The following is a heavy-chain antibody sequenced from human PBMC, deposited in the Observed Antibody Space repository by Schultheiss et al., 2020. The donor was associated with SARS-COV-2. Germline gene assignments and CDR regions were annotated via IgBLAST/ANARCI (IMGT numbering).Heavy chain of an antibody. D-gene: IGHD3-9*01. CDR1: GFTVSSNY. Sequence: GGSLRLSCAASGFTVSSNYMSWVRQAPGKGLEWVSVIYSGGSTYYADSVKGRFTISRDNSKNTLYLQMSSLRAEDTAVYYCAKGLSTWLYSDYWGQGTLVTVSS. CDR2: IYSGGST. CDR3: AKGLSTWLYSDY. J-gene: IGHJ4*02. V-gene: IGHV3-53*01.